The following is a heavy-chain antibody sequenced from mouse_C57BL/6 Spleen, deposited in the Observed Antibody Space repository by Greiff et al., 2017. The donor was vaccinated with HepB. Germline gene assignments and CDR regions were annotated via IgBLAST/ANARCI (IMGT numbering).Heavy chain of an antibody. CDR3: AREGDVGFAY. CDR2: IDTNSGGT. J-gene: IGHJ3*01. V-gene: IGHV1-72*01. Sequence: QVQLQQPGAELVKPGASVKLSCKASGYTFTSYWMHWVKQRPGRGLEWIGRIDTNSGGTKYNEKFKSKATLTVDKPSSTAYMQLSSLTSEDSAVYYCAREGDVGFAYWGQGTLVTVSA. CDR1: GYTFTSYW. D-gene: IGHD3-3*01.